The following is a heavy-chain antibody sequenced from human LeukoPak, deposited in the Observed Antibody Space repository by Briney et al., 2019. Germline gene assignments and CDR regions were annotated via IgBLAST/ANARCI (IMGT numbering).Heavy chain of an antibody. J-gene: IGHJ6*02. V-gene: IGHV4-59*08. Sequence: SETLSLTCTVSGDSISSYYWNWIRQPPGKGLEWIGYSYDSGSTNYNPSLKSRVTISVDTSKSQVSLKLISVTAADTAVYYCARNNWSIDYGIDVWGQGTTVIVSS. CDR3: ARNNWSIDYGIDV. D-gene: IGHD1-20*01. CDR1: GDSISSYY. CDR2: SYDSGST.